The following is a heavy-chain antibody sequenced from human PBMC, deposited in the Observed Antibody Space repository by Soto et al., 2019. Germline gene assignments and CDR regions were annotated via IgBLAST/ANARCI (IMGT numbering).Heavy chain of an antibody. Sequence: AQLVESGGGLVYPGGSLRLSCVASGFRFSDHSMNWVRQAPGKGLQWVSYISSSSDDIYYADSVKGRFTVSRDNAKNTLFLQMNSLRDDDSAIYYCARLPKGSLVTAWGQGSRVTDSS. CDR2: ISSSSDDI. CDR3: ARLPKGSLVTA. D-gene: IGHD2-21*02. J-gene: IGHJ4*01. V-gene: IGHV3-48*02. CDR1: GFRFSDHS.